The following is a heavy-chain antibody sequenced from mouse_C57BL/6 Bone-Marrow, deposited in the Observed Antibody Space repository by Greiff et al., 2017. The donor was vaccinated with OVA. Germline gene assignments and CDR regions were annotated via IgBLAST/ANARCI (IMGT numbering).Heavy chain of an antibody. CDR2: ISDGGSYT. CDR1: GFTFSSYA. Sequence: VQLVESGGGLVKPGGSLKLSCAASGFTFSSYAMSWVRQTPEKRLEWVATISDGGSYTYYPDNVKGRFTISRDNAKNNLYLQMSHLKSEDTAMYYGARACYYYGSSPYFDVWGTGTTVTVSS. D-gene: IGHD1-1*01. J-gene: IGHJ1*03. CDR3: ARACYYYGSSPYFDV. V-gene: IGHV5-4*01.